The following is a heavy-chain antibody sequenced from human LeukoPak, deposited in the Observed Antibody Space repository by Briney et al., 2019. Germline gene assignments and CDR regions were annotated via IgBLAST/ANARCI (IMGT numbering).Heavy chain of an antibody. D-gene: IGHD3-9*01. CDR3: ARWYYDILTGPSFDY. J-gene: IGHJ4*02. Sequence: GGSLRLSCAASGFTFSSYVMHWVRQAPGKGLEWVSSISSSSSYIYYADSVKGRFTISRDNAKNSLYLQMNSLRAEDTAVYYCARWYYDILTGPSFDYWGQGTLVTVSS. CDR1: GFTFSSYV. V-gene: IGHV3-21*01. CDR2: ISSSSSYI.